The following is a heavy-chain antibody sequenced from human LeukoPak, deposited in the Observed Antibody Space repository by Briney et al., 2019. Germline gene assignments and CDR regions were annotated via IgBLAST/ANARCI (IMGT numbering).Heavy chain of an antibody. V-gene: IGHV3-33*01. CDR1: GLTFSSYG. D-gene: IGHD3-22*01. J-gene: IGHJ5*02. CDR3: ARDYYDSSGYYRFDP. CDR2: IWYDGSNK. Sequence: GRSLRLSCAASGLTFSSYGMHWVRQAPGKGLEWVAVIWYDGSNKYYADSVKGRFTISRDNSKNTLYLQMNSLRAEDTAVYYCARDYYDSSGYYRFDPWGQGTLVTVSS.